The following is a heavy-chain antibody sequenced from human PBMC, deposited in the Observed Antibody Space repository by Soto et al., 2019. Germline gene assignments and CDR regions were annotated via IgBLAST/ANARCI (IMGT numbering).Heavy chain of an antibody. D-gene: IGHD3-3*01. CDR3: ARDSSQVTIFGVVHPHYYYYMDV. J-gene: IGHJ6*03. Sequence: QVQLVESGGGVVQPGRSLRLSCAASGFTFSSYGMHWVRQAPGKGLEWVAVIWYDGSNKYYADSVKGRFTISRDNSKNTLYLQMNGLRAEDTAVYYCARDSSQVTIFGVVHPHYYYYMDVWGKGTTVTVSS. CDR1: GFTFSSYG. V-gene: IGHV3-33*01. CDR2: IWYDGSNK.